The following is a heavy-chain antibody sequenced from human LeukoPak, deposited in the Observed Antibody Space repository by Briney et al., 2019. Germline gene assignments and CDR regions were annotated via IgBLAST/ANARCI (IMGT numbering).Heavy chain of an antibody. Sequence: GGSLRLSCAASGFTVSSTYMSWVRQAPGKGLEWVSVIYSGGSTYYADSVKGRFTISRDNSKNTLYLQMNSLRAEDTAVYYCATMARHLRWGMDVWGQGTTVTVSS. D-gene: IGHD5-24*01. J-gene: IGHJ6*02. CDR3: ATMARHLRWGMDV. V-gene: IGHV3-53*01. CDR1: GFTVSSTY. CDR2: IYSGGST.